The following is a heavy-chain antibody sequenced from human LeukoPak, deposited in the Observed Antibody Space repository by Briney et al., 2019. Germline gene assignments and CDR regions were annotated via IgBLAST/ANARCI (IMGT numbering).Heavy chain of an antibody. CDR1: GFTFSSYG. D-gene: IGHD5-18*01. Sequence: PGGSLRLSCAASGFTFSSYGMHWVRQAPGKGLEWVAVISYDGSNKYYADSVKGRFTISRDNSKNTLYLQMNSLRAEDTAVYYCAKGTMVTDTTKLDAFDIWGQGTMVTVSS. V-gene: IGHV3-30*18. CDR3: AKGTMVTDTTKLDAFDI. CDR2: ISYDGSNK. J-gene: IGHJ3*02.